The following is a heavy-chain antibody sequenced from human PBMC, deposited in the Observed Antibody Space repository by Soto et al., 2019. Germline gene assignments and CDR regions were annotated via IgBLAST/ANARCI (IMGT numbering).Heavy chain of an antibody. J-gene: IGHJ4*02. D-gene: IGHD6-6*01. CDR3: ARAYSSSSGYFDY. CDR1: GGSFSGYY. CDR2: INHSGST. V-gene: IGHV4-34*01. Sequence: SETLSLTCAVYGGSFSGYYWSWIRQPPGKGLEWIGEINHSGSTNYNPSLKSRVTISVDTSKNQFSLKLSSVTAADTAVYYCARAYSSSSGYFDYWGQGTLVTRLL.